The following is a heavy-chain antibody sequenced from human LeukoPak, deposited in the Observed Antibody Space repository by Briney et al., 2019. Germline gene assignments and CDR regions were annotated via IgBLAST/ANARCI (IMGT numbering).Heavy chain of an antibody. Sequence: GGSLRLSCAASEFTFSNYAMSWVRQAPGKGLEWVSAISGSGDNTYYVDSVKGRFTISRDNSKNTVYLQMNSLRDEDTAVYYCAKVSGYSYGRLDYWGQGTWSPSPQ. CDR2: ISGSGDNT. V-gene: IGHV3-23*01. D-gene: IGHD5-18*01. J-gene: IGHJ4*02. CDR1: EFTFSNYA. CDR3: AKVSGYSYGRLDY.